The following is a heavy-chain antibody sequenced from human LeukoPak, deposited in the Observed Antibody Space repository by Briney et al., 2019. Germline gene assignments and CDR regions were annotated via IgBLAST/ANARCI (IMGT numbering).Heavy chain of an antibody. CDR2: INHGGHT. CDR1: GVSFDDYY. V-gene: IGHV4-34*01. D-gene: IGHD4-17*01. CDR3: TRMTTGHDY. Sequence: KPSETLSLTCAVSGVSFDDYYWAWVRQTPGKGLEWIGEINHGGHTNDSPSLKSRVTLSIDTSREQFSLNLRSVTVADAGIYYCTRMTTGHDYWGQGTLVTVSS. J-gene: IGHJ4*02.